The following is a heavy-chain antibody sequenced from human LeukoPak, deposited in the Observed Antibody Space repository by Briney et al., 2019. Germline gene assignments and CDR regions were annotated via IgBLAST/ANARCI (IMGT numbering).Heavy chain of an antibody. Sequence: GGSLRLSCAASGFTFSSYSMNWVRQAPGKGLEWVSSISSSSSYIYYADSVKGRFTISRDNAKNSLYLQMNSLRAEDTAVYYCTTGGWNYYYYMDVWGKGTTVTVSS. J-gene: IGHJ6*03. CDR1: GFTFSSYS. CDR2: ISSSSSYI. V-gene: IGHV3-21*03. CDR3: TTGGWNYYYYMDV. D-gene: IGHD5-12*01.